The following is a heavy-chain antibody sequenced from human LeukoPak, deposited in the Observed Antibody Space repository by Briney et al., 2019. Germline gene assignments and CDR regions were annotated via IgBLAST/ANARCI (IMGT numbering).Heavy chain of an antibody. CDR2: IYHNGNT. J-gene: IGHJ4*02. CDR3: ARYKTYYDSSGNPFHY. CDR1: GSSINSVYS. Sequence: SETLSLTCTVFGSSINSVYSWGWIRQPPGKGLEWIGSIYHNGNTYYNSSLKSRVTISVHTSENQFSLKLSSVTAADTAVYYCARYKTYYDSSGNPFHYWGQGTLVTVSS. V-gene: IGHV4-38-2*02. D-gene: IGHD3-22*01.